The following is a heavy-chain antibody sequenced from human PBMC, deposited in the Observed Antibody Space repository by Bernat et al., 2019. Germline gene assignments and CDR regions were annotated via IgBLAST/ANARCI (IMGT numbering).Heavy chain of an antibody. V-gene: IGHV3-48*03. D-gene: IGHD6-19*01. Sequence: EVQLVESGGGLVQPGGSLRLSCAASGFTFSSYEMNWVRQAPGQGLEWVSYISSSGSTIYYADSVKGRFTISRDNAKNSLYLQMNSLRAEDTAVYYCARDAAVAGSSEFDYWGQGTLVTVSS. CDR3: ARDAAVAGSSEFDY. CDR1: GFTFSSYE. J-gene: IGHJ4*02. CDR2: ISSSGSTI.